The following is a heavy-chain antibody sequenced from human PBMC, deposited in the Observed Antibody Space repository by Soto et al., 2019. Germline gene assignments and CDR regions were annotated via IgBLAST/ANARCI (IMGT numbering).Heavy chain of an antibody. CDR1: GGSTSSGDYF. CDR2: IYHTGST. V-gene: IGHV4-30-4*01. J-gene: IGHJ4*02. CDR3: TRAQIPAAIKF. Sequence: SETLSLTCTVSGGSTSSGDYFGSWIRQPPGKGLEWLGYIYHTGSTYYNPSLSGRVSFSVDKAKNQFSLKLTSVTAADTAVYYCTRAQIPAAIKFWGPGTLVTVSS. D-gene: IGHD2-2*02.